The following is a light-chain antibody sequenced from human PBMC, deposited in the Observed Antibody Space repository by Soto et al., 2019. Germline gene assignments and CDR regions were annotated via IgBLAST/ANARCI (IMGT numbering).Light chain of an antibody. CDR3: IEYKTDDTFV. CDR2: EAT. V-gene: IGLV2-14*01. Sequence: QSVLAQPAAVSGSPGQSITISCAGTRSDIGASNSVSWYQHLPGRSPTLIIYEATNRPSGFSERFSGSKAGDTASLTISGLQADDESEYFCIEYKTDDTFVFGGGTKVTVL. CDR1: RSDIGASNS. J-gene: IGLJ1*01.